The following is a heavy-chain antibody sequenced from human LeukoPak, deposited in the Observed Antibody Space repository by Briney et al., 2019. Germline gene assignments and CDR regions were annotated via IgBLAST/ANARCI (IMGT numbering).Heavy chain of an antibody. Sequence: GGSRRLSCAASGFTFSSYAMSWVRQAPGKGLEWVPAISGSGGSTYYADSVKGRFTISRDNSKNTLYLQMNSLRAEDTAVYYCAKGGDYSGFDPWGQGTLVTVSS. CDR3: AKGGDYSGFDP. D-gene: IGHD4-17*01. J-gene: IGHJ5*02. V-gene: IGHV3-23*01. CDR2: ISGSGGST. CDR1: GFTFSSYA.